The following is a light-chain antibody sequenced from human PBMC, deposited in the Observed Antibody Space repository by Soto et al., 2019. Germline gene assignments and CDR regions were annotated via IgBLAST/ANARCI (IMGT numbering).Light chain of an antibody. Sequence: QSALTQPPSASGSPGQSVTISCTGTSSDVGGHNYVSWYQQYPGKAPKLMIYEVTKRPSGVPDRFSGSKSVNTASLTVSGLQAEDEADYYCSSYAGSTNLIFGVGTKVTVL. CDR2: EVT. J-gene: IGLJ2*01. CDR1: SSDVGGHNY. V-gene: IGLV2-8*01. CDR3: SSYAGSTNLI.